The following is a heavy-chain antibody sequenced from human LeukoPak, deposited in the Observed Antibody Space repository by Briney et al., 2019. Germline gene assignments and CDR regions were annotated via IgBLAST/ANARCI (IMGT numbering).Heavy chain of an antibody. CDR1: GVSISSGGYY. Sequence: SQTLSLTCTVSGVSISSGGYYWSWIRQHPGKGLEWIGYIYYSGSTYYNPSLKSRVTITVDTSKNLFSLKLSSVTAADTAVYYCARVSSIAAAGIDYWGQGTLVTVSS. D-gene: IGHD6-13*01. V-gene: IGHV4-31*03. J-gene: IGHJ4*02. CDR2: IYYSGST. CDR3: ARVSSIAAAGIDY.